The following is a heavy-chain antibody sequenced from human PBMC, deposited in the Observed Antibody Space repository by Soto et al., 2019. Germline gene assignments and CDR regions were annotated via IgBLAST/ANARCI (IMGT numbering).Heavy chain of an antibody. CDR1: GYSFTNND. J-gene: IGHJ5*02. CDR3: ARMATFGSLNCFDP. CDR2: MNPGSGDT. Sequence: QVKLVQSGAEVREPGASVKVSCKASGYSFTNNDVSWVRQATGQGLEWMGWMNPGSGDTGYAQKFQGRVTMTMDIYIATAYMELSSLRSDDTAIYYCARMATFGSLNCFDPWGQGTMVTVSS. V-gene: IGHV1-8*01. D-gene: IGHD3-16*01.